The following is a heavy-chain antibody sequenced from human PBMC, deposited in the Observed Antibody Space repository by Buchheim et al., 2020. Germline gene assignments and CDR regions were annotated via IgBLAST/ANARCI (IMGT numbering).Heavy chain of an antibody. CDR2: IKSKTDGGTT. D-gene: IGHD5-18*01. CDR3: TTERVLWYSYDYVEFDY. J-gene: IGHJ4*02. V-gene: IGHV3-15*01. Sequence: EVQLVESGGGLVKPRGSLRLSCAASGFTFSNAWMSWVRQAPGKGLEWVGRIKSKTDGGTTDYAAPVKGRFTISRDDSKNTLYLQMNSLKTEDTAVYYCTTERVLWYSYDYVEFDYWGQGTL. CDR1: GFTFSNAW.